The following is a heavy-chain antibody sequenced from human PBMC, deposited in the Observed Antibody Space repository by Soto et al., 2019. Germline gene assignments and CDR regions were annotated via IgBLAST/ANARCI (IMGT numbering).Heavy chain of an antibody. J-gene: IGHJ6*02. V-gene: IGHV1-2*02. D-gene: IGHD3-10*01. CDR3: AREIFTMVRGVIIQDYGMDV. CDR2: INPNSGGT. CDR1: GYTFTGYY. Sequence: ASVKVSCKASGYTFTGYYIHWVRQAPGQGLEWMGWINPNSGGTNYAQKFQGRVTMTRDTSISTAYMELSRLRSDDTAVYYCAREIFTMVRGVIIQDYGMDVWGQGTTVTVSS.